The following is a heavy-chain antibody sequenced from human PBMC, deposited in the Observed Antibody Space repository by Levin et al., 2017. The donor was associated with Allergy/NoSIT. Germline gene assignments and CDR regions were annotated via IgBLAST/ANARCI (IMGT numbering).Heavy chain of an antibody. Sequence: SGPTLVKPTQTLTLTCTFSGFSVNTIDEGVGWIRQPPGKALEWLSVIFWTDDRRYNPSLKSRLSITKDPSKNEVVLTMTNMHPEDTGTYYCAHRRVGGYSYGWHYFDYWGQGTLVSVSA. V-gene: IGHV2-5*01. CDR3: AHRRVGGYSYGWHYFDY. CDR1: GFSVNTIDEG. CDR2: IFWTDDR. J-gene: IGHJ4*02. D-gene: IGHD5-18*01.